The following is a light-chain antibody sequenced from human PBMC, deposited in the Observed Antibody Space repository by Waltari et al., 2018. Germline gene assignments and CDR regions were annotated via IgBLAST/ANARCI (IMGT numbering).Light chain of an antibody. CDR3: QHYKSLPVS. CDR1: QSVSIY. Sequence: IVLTQSPGTLSLSPGDSATLPCRASQSVSIYLAWYQPKPGQAPRLLIYHTSTRATGIPDRFSGNGSGTDFSLTISGLEPEDFAVYYCQHYKSLPVSFGQGTRVEIK. J-gene: IGKJ1*01. V-gene: IGKV3-20*01. CDR2: HTS.